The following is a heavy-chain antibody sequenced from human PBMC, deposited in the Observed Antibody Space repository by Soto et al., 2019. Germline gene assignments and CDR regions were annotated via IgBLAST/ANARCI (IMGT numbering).Heavy chain of an antibody. Sequence: GSLRLSCAASGFTFSSYSMNWVRQAPGKGLEWVSSISSSSSYIYYADSVKGRFTISRDNAKNSLYLQMNSLRAEDTAVYYCARDLNDGYYCDSSGYYYSSWFDPWGQGTLVTVSS. D-gene: IGHD3-22*01. CDR2: ISSSSSYI. CDR1: GFTFSSYS. CDR3: ARDLNDGYYCDSSGYYYSSWFDP. J-gene: IGHJ5*02. V-gene: IGHV3-21*01.